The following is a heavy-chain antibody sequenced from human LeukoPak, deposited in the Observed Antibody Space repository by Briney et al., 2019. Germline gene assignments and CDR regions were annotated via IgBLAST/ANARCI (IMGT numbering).Heavy chain of an antibody. Sequence: PGGSLRLSCAASGFTFSSFAMSWVRQAPGKGLEWVSAISGSGGSTYYADSVKGRFTISRDNSKNTLYLQMNSLRAEDTAVYYCANNPRYSSGWYFDYCGQGTLVTVSS. CDR3: ANNPRYSSGWYFDY. CDR1: GFTFSSFA. J-gene: IGHJ4*02. V-gene: IGHV3-23*01. CDR2: ISGSGGST. D-gene: IGHD6-19*01.